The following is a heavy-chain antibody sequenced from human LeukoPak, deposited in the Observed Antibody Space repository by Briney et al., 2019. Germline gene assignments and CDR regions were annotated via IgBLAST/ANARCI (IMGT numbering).Heavy chain of an antibody. CDR3: ARGLEVAGPKDY. D-gene: IGHD6-19*01. CDR1: GGSFSGYY. V-gene: IGHV4-34*01. Sequence: SETLSLTCAVYGGSFSGYYWSWIRQPPGKGLEWIGEINHSGSTNYNLSLKSRVTISVDTSKNQFSLKLTSVTAADTAVYYCARGLEVAGPKDYWGQGTLVTVSS. CDR2: INHSGST. J-gene: IGHJ4*02.